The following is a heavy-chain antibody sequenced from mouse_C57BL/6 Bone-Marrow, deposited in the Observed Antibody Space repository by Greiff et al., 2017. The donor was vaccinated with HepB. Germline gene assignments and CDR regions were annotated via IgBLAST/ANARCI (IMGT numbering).Heavy chain of an antibody. D-gene: IGHD1-1*02. CDR3: ARRRWYFDY. V-gene: IGHV1-69*01. Sequence: QVQLQQPGAELVMPGASVKLSCKASGYTFTSYWMHWVKQRPGQGLEWIGEIDPSDSYTNYNQKFKGKSTLTVDKSSSTAYMQLSSLTSEDSAVYYCARRRWYFDYWGQGTTLTVSS. J-gene: IGHJ2*01. CDR2: IDPSDSYT. CDR1: GYTFTSYW.